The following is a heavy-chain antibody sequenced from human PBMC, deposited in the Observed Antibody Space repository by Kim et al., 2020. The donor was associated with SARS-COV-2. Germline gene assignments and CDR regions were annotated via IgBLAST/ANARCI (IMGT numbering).Heavy chain of an antibody. J-gene: IGHJ3*02. D-gene: IGHD2-15*01. CDR1: GFTVSSNY. Sequence: GGSLRLSCAASGFTVSSNYMSWVRQAPGKGLEWVSVIYSGGSTYYADSVKGRFTISRDNSKNTLYLQMNSLRAEDTAVYYCATPDLISGFDIWGQGTMVTVSS. CDR2: IYSGGST. CDR3: ATPDLISGFDI. V-gene: IGHV3-53*01.